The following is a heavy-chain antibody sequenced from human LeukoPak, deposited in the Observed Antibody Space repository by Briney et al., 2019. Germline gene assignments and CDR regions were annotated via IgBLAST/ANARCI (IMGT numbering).Heavy chain of an antibody. V-gene: IGHV4-39*07. CDR3: ATYSLGYCSSTSCYSVVGAGGWFDP. D-gene: IGHD2-2*01. J-gene: IGHJ5*02. Sequence: SETLSLTCTVSGGSISSSSYYWGWIRQPPGKGLEWIGEINHSGSTNYNPSLKSRVTISVDTSKNQFSLKLSSVTAADTAVYYCATYSLGYCSSTSCYSVVGAGGWFDPWGQGTLVTVSS. CDR2: INHSGST. CDR1: GGSISSSSYY.